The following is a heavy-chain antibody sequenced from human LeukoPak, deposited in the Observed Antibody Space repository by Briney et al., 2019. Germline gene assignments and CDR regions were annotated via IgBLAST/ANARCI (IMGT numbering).Heavy chain of an antibody. J-gene: IGHJ6*03. CDR3: ARARAYGYYYYYYMDV. CDR1: GGSISSGSYY. Sequence: SETLSLTCTVSGGSISSGSYYWSWIRQPAGKGLEWIGRIYTSGSTNYNPSLKSRVTISVDTSKNQFSLKLSSVTAADTALYYCARARAYGYYYYYYMDVWGKGTTVTVSS. D-gene: IGHD2-8*01. V-gene: IGHV4-61*02. CDR2: IYTSGST.